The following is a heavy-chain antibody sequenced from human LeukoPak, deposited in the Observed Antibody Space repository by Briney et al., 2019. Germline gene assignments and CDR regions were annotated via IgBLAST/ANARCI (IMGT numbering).Heavy chain of an antibody. Sequence: PGRSLRLSCATSGFTFGSYGMHWVRQAPGKGLEWVADIWYDGSNKYYADSVKGRFTISRDNSKNTVSLQMTSLRAEDTAVYYCARAYSGFSSRGFDYWGQGTLVSVSS. CDR3: ARAYSGFSSRGFDY. J-gene: IGHJ4*02. CDR2: IWYDGSNK. D-gene: IGHD5-12*01. CDR1: GFTFGSYG. V-gene: IGHV3-33*01.